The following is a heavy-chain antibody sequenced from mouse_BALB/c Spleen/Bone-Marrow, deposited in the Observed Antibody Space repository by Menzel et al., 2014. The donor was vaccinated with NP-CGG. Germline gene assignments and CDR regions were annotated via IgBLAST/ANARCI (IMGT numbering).Heavy chain of an antibody. V-gene: IGHV4-1*02. CDR1: GFDFSRHW. CDR3: ARQGYYGKGDY. J-gene: IGHJ2*01. Sequence: DVMLVESGGGLVQPGGSLKLSCAASGFDFSRHWMSWVRQAPGKGLEWIGEINPDSSTINYTPSLKDKFIISRDNAKNTLYLQMSKVRSEDTALYYCARQGYYGKGDYWGQGTTLTVSS. CDR2: INPDSSTI. D-gene: IGHD2-1*01.